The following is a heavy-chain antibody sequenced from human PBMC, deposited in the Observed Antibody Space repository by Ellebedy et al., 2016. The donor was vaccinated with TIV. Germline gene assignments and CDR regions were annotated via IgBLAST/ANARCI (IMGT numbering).Heavy chain of an antibody. CDR2: INQDGSRI. D-gene: IGHD3-22*01. CDR1: GFTFNSYW. J-gene: IGHJ6*02. V-gene: IGHV3-7*03. CDR3: VRDGAYGDYSPGYYGMDV. Sequence: GESLKISCAASGFTFNSYWMSLVRQAPGKGLGWVANINQDGSRIYYVDSLKGRFTISRDNAKNSVYLRMNTLRVEDTAVYHCVRDGAYGDYSPGYYGMDVWGQGTTVTVSS.